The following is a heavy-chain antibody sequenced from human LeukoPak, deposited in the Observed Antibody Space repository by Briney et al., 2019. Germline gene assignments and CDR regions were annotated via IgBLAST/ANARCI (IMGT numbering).Heavy chain of an antibody. CDR2: INAGNGNT. D-gene: IGHD3-22*01. V-gene: IGHV1-3*03. CDR3: AREVYYDSSGYSPGWFDL. Sequence: ASVKVSCKASGYTFTGYYIHWVRQAPGQRLEWMGWINAGNGNTKYSQEFQGRVTITRDTSASTAYMELSSLRSEDMAVYYCAREVYYDSSGYSPGWFDLWGRGTLVTVSS. CDR1: GYTFTGYY. J-gene: IGHJ2*01.